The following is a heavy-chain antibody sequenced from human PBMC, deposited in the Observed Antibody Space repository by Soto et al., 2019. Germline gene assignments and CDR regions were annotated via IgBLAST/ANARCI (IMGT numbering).Heavy chain of an antibody. J-gene: IGHJ5*02. CDR2: IRSRSSTI. CDR3: ARGTYHYDSSGSYNWFDL. V-gene: IGHV3-48*02. Sequence: AGGSLRLSCAASGFTLSSYSMNWARQAPGKGLEWVSYIRSRSSTIYHAESVKGRFTISRDNAKNSLYLQMNSLRDEDTAVYYCARGTYHYDSSGSYNWFDLWGQGTLVTVSS. D-gene: IGHD3-22*01. CDR1: GFTLSSYS.